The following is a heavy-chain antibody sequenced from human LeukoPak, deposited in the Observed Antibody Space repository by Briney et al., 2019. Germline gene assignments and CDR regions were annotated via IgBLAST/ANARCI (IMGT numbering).Heavy chain of an antibody. J-gene: IGHJ3*02. CDR1: GYTFSTYG. Sequence: GASVKVSCKASGYTFSTYGINWVRQAPGQGLEWMGWISAYNDNTNNAQKLQSRVTMTTDTSTTTAYTVIMSLTTDATAADYSARGEYPLDAFDIWGQGTKVTVSS. CDR3: ARGEYPLDAFDI. D-gene: IGHD2-2*01. V-gene: IGHV1-18*01. CDR2: ISAYNDNT.